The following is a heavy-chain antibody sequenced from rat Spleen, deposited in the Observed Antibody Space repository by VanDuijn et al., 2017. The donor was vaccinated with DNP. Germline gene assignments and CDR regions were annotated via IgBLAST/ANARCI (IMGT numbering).Heavy chain of an antibody. J-gene: IGHJ2*01. D-gene: IGHD2-2*01. Sequence: EVQLVESGGGPVQPGRSLMLSCVASGFTFNNYWMGWVRQAPGKGLEWIAEINKDSRTIKYSPSVKDKFTISRDNVQNTLYLQMSELGSEDTATYYCVREDKGVDAWGQGVMVTVSS. V-gene: IGHV4-2*01. CDR2: INKDSRTI. CDR3: VREDKGVDA. CDR1: GFTFNNYW.